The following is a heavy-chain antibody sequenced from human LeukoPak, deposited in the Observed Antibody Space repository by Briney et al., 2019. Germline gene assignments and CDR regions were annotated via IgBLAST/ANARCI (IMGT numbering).Heavy chain of an antibody. CDR2: ISGTGGST. V-gene: IGHV3-23*01. Sequence: GGSLRLSCVVSGFTFNKCWMNWVRKAPGKGLEWVAGISGTGGSTHYADSVKGRFTISRDNSKNTVYLQMRNLRVEHTAVYYCAKVVAGNIDYYFDYWGRGILVAVSS. CDR3: AKVVAGNIDYYFDY. D-gene: IGHD2/OR15-2a*01. J-gene: IGHJ4*02. CDR1: GFTFNKCW.